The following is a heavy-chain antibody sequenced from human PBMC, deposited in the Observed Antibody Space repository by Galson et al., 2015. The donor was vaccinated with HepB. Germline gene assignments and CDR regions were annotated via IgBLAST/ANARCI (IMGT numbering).Heavy chain of an antibody. CDR1: GFTFSSYR. D-gene: IGHD3-10*01. CDR2: ISSSNNYI. V-gene: IGHV3-21*01. CDR3: AGDLARGAFDI. Sequence: SLRLSCAASGFTFSSYRMNWVRQAPGKGLEWVSSISSSNNYIYYADSVKGRFTISRDDAKNSLYLQLNSLRAEDTAVYYCAGDLARGAFDIWGQGTMVTVSS. J-gene: IGHJ3*02.